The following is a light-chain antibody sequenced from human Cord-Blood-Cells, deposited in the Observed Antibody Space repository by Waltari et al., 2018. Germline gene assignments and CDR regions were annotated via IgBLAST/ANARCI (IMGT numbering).Light chain of an antibody. V-gene: IGLV3-19*01. J-gene: IGLJ1*01. CDR2: GKN. CDR1: SLSSYY. Sequence: SSELTQDPAVSVALGQTVRITCQGDSLSSYYASWYQQKPGQAPVLVSYGKNNRPSGIPDRVSGSSSGNKASLTITGAQAEEEADYYCNSRDSSGNHYVFGTGTKVTVL. CDR3: NSRDSSGNHYV.